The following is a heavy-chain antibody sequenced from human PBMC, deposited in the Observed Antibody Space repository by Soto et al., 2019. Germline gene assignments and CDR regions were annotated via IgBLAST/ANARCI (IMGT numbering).Heavy chain of an antibody. CDR3: ARVLGYCSRTSCYGHYYCMDV. CDR2: IIPIFGTA. CDR1: GGTFSSYA. V-gene: IGHV1-69*01. Sequence: QVQLVQSGAEVKKPGSSVKVSCKASGGTFSSYAISWVRQAPGQGLEWMGGIIPIFGTANYAQKFQGRVTITADESTSTAYMELSILRSEDTAVYYCARVLGYCSRTSCYGHYYCMDVWGHGTTVTVSS. D-gene: IGHD2-2*01. J-gene: IGHJ6*02.